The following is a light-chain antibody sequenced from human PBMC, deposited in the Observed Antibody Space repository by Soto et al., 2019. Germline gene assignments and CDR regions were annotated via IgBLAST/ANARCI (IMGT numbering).Light chain of an antibody. CDR2: TAS. V-gene: IGKV1-9*01. CDR1: QGINSY. J-gene: IGKJ4*01. Sequence: DIQLTRSRSFLSAAVGARVTVTCRASQGINSYLAWYQQKPGKAPKLLIYTASTLQSGVPSRFSGSGSGTEFTLTITSLQPEDFAAYYCQQLYTYPLTFGGGTKVDIK. CDR3: QQLYTYPLT.